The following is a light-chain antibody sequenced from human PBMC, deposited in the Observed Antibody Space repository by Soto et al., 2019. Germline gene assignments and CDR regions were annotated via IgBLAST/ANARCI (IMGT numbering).Light chain of an antibody. CDR3: SSYTTSTTVV. CDR1: SSDVGGYNY. CDR2: EVT. J-gene: IGLJ1*01. Sequence: QSALTQPASVSGSPGQSITISCTGTSSDVGGYNYVSWYQQYPGKAPKLMIYEVTKRPSGTSNRFSGSKSGNTASLTVSGLQTEDEADYYCSSYTTSTTVVFGTGTKLTVL. V-gene: IGLV2-14*01.